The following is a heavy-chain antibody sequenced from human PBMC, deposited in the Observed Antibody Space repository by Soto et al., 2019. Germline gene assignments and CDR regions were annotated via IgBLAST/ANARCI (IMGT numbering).Heavy chain of an antibody. CDR2: ISYDGSNK. D-gene: IGHD5-12*01. CDR1: GFTFSSYA. V-gene: IGHV3-30-3*01. Sequence: GGSLRLSCAASGFTFSSYAMHWVRQAPGKGLEWVAVISYDGSNKYYADSVKGRFTISRDNSKNTLYLQMNSLRAEDTAVYYCARERGPFKSIVATIRSAFDIWVQGTMVTVSS. CDR3: ARERGPFKSIVATIRSAFDI. J-gene: IGHJ3*02.